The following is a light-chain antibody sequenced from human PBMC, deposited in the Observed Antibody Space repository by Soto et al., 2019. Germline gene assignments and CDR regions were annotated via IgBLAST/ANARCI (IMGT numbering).Light chain of an antibody. CDR3: QQYNNWPPWT. CDR1: QNIRKN. Sequence: ELVMSQSPATLSVSPGERVTLSCRASQNIRKNLAWYQQKPGQAPSLLIYEASTRASGVPVRFSGSGAGTEFTLTISSLQSEDFGVYYCQQYNNWPPWTFGQGTKVDIK. CDR2: EAS. V-gene: IGKV3-15*01. J-gene: IGKJ1*01.